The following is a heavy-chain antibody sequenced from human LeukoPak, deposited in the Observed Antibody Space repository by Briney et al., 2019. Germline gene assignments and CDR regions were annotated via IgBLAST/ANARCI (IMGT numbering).Heavy chain of an antibody. D-gene: IGHD3-22*01. CDR2: ISGSGGST. CDR3: AKAYYYDSSGYYFNYYYYYMDV. J-gene: IGHJ6*03. CDR1: GFTFSSYA. V-gene: IGHV3-23*01. Sequence: QPGGSLRLSCAASGFTFSSYAMSWVRQAPGKGLEWVSAISGSGGSTYYADSVKGRFTISRDNSKNTLYLQMNSLRAEDTAVYYCAKAYYYDSSGYYFNYYYYYMDVWGKGTTVTVSS.